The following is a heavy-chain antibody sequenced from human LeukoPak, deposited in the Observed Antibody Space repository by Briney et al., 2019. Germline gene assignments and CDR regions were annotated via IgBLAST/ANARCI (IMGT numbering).Heavy chain of an antibody. D-gene: IGHD6-19*01. CDR1: GGSIGPYY. V-gene: IGHV4-59*01. CDR2: IYYSGST. J-gene: IGHJ4*02. CDR3: ARVRAGPRTFDY. Sequence: PSETLSLTCTVSGGSIGPYYWSWLRQPAGKALEWIGYIYYSGSTNYNPSLKSRVTISVDTSKNQFSLKLSSVTAADTAVYYCARVRAGPRTFDYWGQGTLVTVSS.